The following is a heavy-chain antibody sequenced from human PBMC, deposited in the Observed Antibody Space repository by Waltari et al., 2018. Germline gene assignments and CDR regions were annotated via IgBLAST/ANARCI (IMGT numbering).Heavy chain of an antibody. D-gene: IGHD6-19*01. CDR3: ARDQWLVPSYFDY. CDR1: GYTFTSYA. V-gene: IGHV1-3*01. J-gene: IGHJ4*02. Sequence: QVQLVQSGAEVKKPGASVKVSCKASGYTFTSYAMHWVRQAPGQRLEWMGWINAGNGNTKYSQKFQGRVTITRDTSASTAYMELSSLRSEDTAVYYCARDQWLVPSYFDYWGQGTLVTVSS. CDR2: INAGNGNT.